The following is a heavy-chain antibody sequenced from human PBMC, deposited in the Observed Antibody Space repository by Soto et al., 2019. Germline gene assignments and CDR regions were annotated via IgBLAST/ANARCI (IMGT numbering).Heavy chain of an antibody. CDR2: IHLSGRV. D-gene: IGHD1-26*01. CDR3: ARTPTRGASAWLDP. CDR1: GGSFSDYY. V-gene: IGHV4-34*01. J-gene: IGHJ5*02. Sequence: QVQLQQWGSGLLKPSEILSLTCAIYGGSFSDYYWHWIRQSPGKGLEWIGEIHLSGRVNFTPSLKSRTSLSMDTSRNQFFLTLRSVTAADTAVYFCARTPTRGASAWLDPWGRGHLVTVSS.